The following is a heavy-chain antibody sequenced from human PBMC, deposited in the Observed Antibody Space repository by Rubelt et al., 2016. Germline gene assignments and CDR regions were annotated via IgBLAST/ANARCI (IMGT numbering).Heavy chain of an antibody. CDR1: GFSLSTSGMC. J-gene: IGHJ4*02. V-gene: IGHV2-70*01. D-gene: IGHD3-16*02. Sequence: QVTLRESGPALVKPTQTLTLTCTFSGFSLSTSGMCVSWIRQPPGKALEWLALIDWDDDKYYSTSLKTRLTISKDTSKNQVVLTMTNMDPVDTATYYCARILSRYDYVWGSYRGVFDYWGQGTLVTVSS. CDR2: IDWDDDK. CDR3: ARILSRYDYVWGSYRGVFDY.